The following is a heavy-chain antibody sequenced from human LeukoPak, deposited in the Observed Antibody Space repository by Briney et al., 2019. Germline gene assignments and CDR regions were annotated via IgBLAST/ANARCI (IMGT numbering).Heavy chain of an antibody. D-gene: IGHD2-2*01. Sequence: PSETLSLTCTVSGGSISSGDYYWSWIRQPPGKGLEWIGYIYYSGSTYYNPSLKSRVTISVDTSKNQFSLKLSSVTAADTAVYYCARGSAEVPIDYWGQGTLVTVSS. CDR1: GGSISSGDYY. V-gene: IGHV4-30-4*01. J-gene: IGHJ4*02. CDR2: IYYSGST. CDR3: ARGSAEVPIDY.